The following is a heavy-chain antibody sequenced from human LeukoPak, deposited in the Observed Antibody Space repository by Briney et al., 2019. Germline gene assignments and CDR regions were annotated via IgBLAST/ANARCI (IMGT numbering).Heavy chain of an antibody. CDR1: GGSISSSSYY. V-gene: IGHV4-39*01. CDR2: IYYSGST. D-gene: IGHD3-9*01. CDR3: ARGRRGYDILTGYYKSYNWFDP. Sequence: SETLSLTCTVSGGSISSSSYYWGWIRQPPGKGLEWIGSIYYSGSTYYNPSLKSRVTISVDTSKNQFSLKLSSVTAADTAVYYCARGRRGYDILTGYYKSYNWFDPWGQGTLVTVSS. J-gene: IGHJ5*02.